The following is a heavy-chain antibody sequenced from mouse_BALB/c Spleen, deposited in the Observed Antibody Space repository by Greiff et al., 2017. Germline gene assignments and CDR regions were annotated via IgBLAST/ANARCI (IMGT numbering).Heavy chain of an antibody. Sequence: EVQLQQSGPGLVKPSQSLSLTCTVTGYSITSDYAWNWIRQFPGNKLEWMGYISYSGSTSYNPSLKSRISITRDTSKNQFFLQLNSVTTEDTATYYFARQDDGAWFAYWGQGTLVTVSA. D-gene: IGHD2-12*01. J-gene: IGHJ3*01. CDR1: GYSITSDYA. CDR2: ISYSGST. CDR3: ARQDDGAWFAY. V-gene: IGHV3-2*02.